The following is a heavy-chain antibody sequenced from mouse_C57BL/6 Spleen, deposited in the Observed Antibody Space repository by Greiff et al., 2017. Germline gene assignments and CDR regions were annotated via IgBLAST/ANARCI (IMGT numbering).Heavy chain of an antibody. CDR1: GYTFTSYW. Sequence: QVQLQQPGAELVKPGASVKLSCKASGYTFTSYWMQWVKQRPGQGLEWIGEIDPSDSYTNYNQKFKGKATLTVDTSSSTAYMQLSSLTSEDSAVDYCARRGTTVVADYWGQGTTLTVSS. V-gene: IGHV1-50*01. D-gene: IGHD1-1*01. CDR3: ARRGTTVVADY. CDR2: IDPSDSYT. J-gene: IGHJ2*01.